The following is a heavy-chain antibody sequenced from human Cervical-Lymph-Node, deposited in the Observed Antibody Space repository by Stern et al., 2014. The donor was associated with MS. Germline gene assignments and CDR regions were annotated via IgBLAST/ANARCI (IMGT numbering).Heavy chain of an antibody. J-gene: IGHJ5*02. D-gene: IGHD2-8*02. CDR2: ISAYNGKT. Sequence: QVELVQSGAEVKKPGAAVKVSCKASGYSFFQYGISWVRQAPGRGLEWMGWISAYNGKTNYAQKFKGRFTMSTDTDTDTAYMDLRSLRPEDTAVYFCARSPLVVSGFDPWGQGTLVTVSS. CDR3: ARSPLVVSGFDP. CDR1: GYSFFQYG. V-gene: IGHV1-18*01.